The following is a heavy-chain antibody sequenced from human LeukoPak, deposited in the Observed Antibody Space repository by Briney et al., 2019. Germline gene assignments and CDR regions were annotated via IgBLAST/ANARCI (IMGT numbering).Heavy chain of an antibody. CDR3: ARDLSTSSEDWWDY. V-gene: IGHV3-11*01. D-gene: IGHD6-13*01. J-gene: IGHJ4*02. CDR2: ISSSGSSI. CDR1: GFTFSDFY. Sequence: PGGSLRLSCAAPGFTFSDFYMSWIRQAPGKGLKWISYISSSGSSIYYADSVRGRFTISRDNAKNSLYLQMNTLRAEDTAVYYCARDLSTSSEDWWDYWGQGTLVTVSS.